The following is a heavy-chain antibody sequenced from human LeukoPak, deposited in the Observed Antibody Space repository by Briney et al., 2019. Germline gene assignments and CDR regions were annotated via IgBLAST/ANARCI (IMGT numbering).Heavy chain of an antibody. CDR2: IRYDGSNK. CDR3: SKQPGDLTGNVKYYHKDV. D-gene: IGHD1/OR15-1a*01. CDR1: GFIFSSYG. Sequence: GGSLRLSCAASGFIFSSYGMHWVRQAPGKGLEWVTFIRYDGSNKYYADSVKGRFTISRDNSNNTLFLQMNSLRPEDTAVYYLSKQPGDLTGNVKYYHKDVWGKGTTVTVSS. J-gene: IGHJ6*03. V-gene: IGHV3-30*02.